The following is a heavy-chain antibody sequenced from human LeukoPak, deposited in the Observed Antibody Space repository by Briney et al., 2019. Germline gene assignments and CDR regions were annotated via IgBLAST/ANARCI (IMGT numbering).Heavy chain of an antibody. J-gene: IGHJ3*02. D-gene: IGHD6-19*01. V-gene: IGHV3-21*01. CDR1: GFTFSSYS. CDR3: ARDPYSSGWYKDAFDI. CDR2: ISGSSSYI. Sequence: GESLRLSCAASGFTFSSYSMNWVRQAPGKGLEWVSSISGSSSYINYADSVKGRFTISRDNAQNSLFLQLNSLRAEDTAVYYCARDPYSSGWYKDAFDIWAKGQWSPSLQ.